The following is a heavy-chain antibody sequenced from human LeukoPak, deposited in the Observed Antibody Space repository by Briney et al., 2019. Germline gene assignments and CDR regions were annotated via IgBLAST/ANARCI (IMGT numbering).Heavy chain of an antibody. Sequence: ASVKVSCKASGYTFTGYYMHWVRQAPGQGLEWMGWINPNSGGTNYAQKFQGRVTMTRDTSISTAYMELSRLRSDDTAVYYCARDGHYYDILTGYYPFDYWGQGTLVTVSS. CDR3: ARDGHYYDILTGYYPFDY. CDR1: GYTFTGYY. CDR2: INPNSGGT. J-gene: IGHJ4*02. V-gene: IGHV1-2*02. D-gene: IGHD3-9*01.